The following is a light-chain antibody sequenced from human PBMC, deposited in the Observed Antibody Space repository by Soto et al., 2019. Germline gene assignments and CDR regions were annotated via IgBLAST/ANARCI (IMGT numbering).Light chain of an antibody. Sequence: QAGLSQPRSVSGSPGHSFTISCSGTSNYVSWYQQHPGKAPKLMIYDVSKRPSGVPDRFSGSKSGNTASLTISGLQAEDEADYYCCSFEGSYTSYVFGSGTKVTVL. V-gene: IGLV2-11*01. CDR2: DVS. CDR3: CSFEGSYTSYV. CDR1: SNY. J-gene: IGLJ1*01.